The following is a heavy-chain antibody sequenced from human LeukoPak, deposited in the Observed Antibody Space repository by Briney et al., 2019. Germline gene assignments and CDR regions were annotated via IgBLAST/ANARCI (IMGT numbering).Heavy chain of an antibody. D-gene: IGHD1-26*01. V-gene: IGHV1-3*01. CDR1: GYTFTSYA. CDR3: ARFSPGGVGAGFDY. Sequence: VASVKVSCKASGYTFTSYAMHWVRHAPGQRLEWMGWINAGNGNTKYSQKFQGRVTITRDTSASTAYMELSSLRSEDTAVYYCARFSPGGVGAGFDYWGRGTLVTVSS. CDR2: INAGNGNT. J-gene: IGHJ4*02.